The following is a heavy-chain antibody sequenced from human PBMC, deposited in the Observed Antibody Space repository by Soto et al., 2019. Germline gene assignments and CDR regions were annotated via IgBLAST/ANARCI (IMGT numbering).Heavy chain of an antibody. J-gene: IGHJ3*02. Sequence: LRLSCAASGFTFSRYWMNWVRQAPGKGLEWVANIKQDGTEKNYVDSVKGRFTISRDNARKSLYLQMDSLRAEDTAVYFCARGDTPMITGMDSFDIWGQGTMVTVSS. CDR1: GFTFSRYW. CDR2: IKQDGTEK. V-gene: IGHV3-7*01. CDR3: ARGDTPMITGMDSFDI. D-gene: IGHD5-18*01.